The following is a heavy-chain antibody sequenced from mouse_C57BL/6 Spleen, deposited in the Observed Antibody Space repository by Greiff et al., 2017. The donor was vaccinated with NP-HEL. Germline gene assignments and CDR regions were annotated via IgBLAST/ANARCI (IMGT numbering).Heavy chain of an antibody. V-gene: IGHV5-9*01. Sequence: DVMLVESGGGLVKPGGSLKLSCAASGFTFSSYTMSWVRQTPEKRLEWVATISGGGGNTYYPDSVKGRFTISRDNAKNTLYLQMSSLRSEDTALYYCARLYRVDYAMDYWGQGTSVTVSS. J-gene: IGHJ4*01. CDR2: ISGGGGNT. D-gene: IGHD2-14*01. CDR3: ARLYRVDYAMDY. CDR1: GFTFSSYT.